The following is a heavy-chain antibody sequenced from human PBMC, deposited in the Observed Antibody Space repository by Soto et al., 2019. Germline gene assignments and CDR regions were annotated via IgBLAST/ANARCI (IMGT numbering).Heavy chain of an antibody. Sequence: ASVKVSCKASGYTFTGYYMHWVRQAPGQGLEWMGWINPNSGGTNYAQKFQGRATMTRDTSISTAYMEISGLTFEDTAFYYCAVSLYGVVLHYYYRMDVWGPGTSVTVSS. J-gene: IGHJ6*02. CDR1: GYTFTGYY. CDR3: AVSLYGVVLHYYYRMDV. CDR2: INPNSGGT. D-gene: IGHD3-3*01. V-gene: IGHV1-2*02.